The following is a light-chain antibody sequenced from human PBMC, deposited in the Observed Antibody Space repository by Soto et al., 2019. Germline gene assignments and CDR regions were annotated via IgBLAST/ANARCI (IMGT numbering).Light chain of an antibody. CDR2: RNN. Sequence: QAVVTQPPSASGTPGQRVTISCSGSSSNIGSNYVYWYQQLPGTAPKLLIYRNNQRPSGVPDRFSGSKSGTSASLAISGLRSEDEADYYCAAWDDSLWVFGGGTKVTVL. CDR3: AAWDDSLWV. CDR1: SSNIGSNY. J-gene: IGLJ3*02. V-gene: IGLV1-47*01.